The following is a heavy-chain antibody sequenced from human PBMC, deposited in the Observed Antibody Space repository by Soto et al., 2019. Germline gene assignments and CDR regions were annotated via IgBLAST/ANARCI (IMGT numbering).Heavy chain of an antibody. CDR2: ISSSGSTI. CDR1: GFTFSSYE. D-gene: IGHD6-13*01. CDR3: ARDGIAAAGNYYYYYGMDV. V-gene: IGHV3-48*03. Sequence: VQLVESGGGVVQPGRSLRLSCAASGFTFSSYEMNWVRQAPGKGLEWVSYISSSGSTIYYADSVKGRFTISRDNAKNSLYLQMNSLRAEDTAVYYCARDGIAAAGNYYYYYGMDVWGQGTTVTVSS. J-gene: IGHJ6*02.